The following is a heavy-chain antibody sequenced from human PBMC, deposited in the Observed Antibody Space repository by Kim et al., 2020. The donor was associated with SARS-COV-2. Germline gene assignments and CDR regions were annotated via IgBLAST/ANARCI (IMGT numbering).Heavy chain of an antibody. D-gene: IGHD1-26*01. Sequence: GGSLRLSCAASGFTFSSYGMHWVRQAPGKGLEWVAVISYDGSNKYYADSVKGRFTISRDNSKNTLYLQMNRLRAEDTAVYYWGKDVGAGSYYVFAYWGQGTRVTVSS. V-gene: IGHV3-30*18. CDR1: GFTFSSYG. CDR3: GKDVGAGSYYVFAY. CDR2: ISYDGSNK. J-gene: IGHJ4*02.